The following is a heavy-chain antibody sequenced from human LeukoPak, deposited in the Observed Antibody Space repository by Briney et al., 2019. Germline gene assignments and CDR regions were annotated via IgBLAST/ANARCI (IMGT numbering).Heavy chain of an antibody. Sequence: SSVKVSCKASGGTFSSYAISWVRQAPGQGLEWMGGIIPIFGTANYAQKFQGRVTITADESTSTAYMELSSLRSEDTAVYYCARDHELGYCSGGSCYSGSLDYWGQGTLVTVSS. J-gene: IGHJ4*02. CDR3: ARDHELGYCSGGSCYSGSLDY. CDR1: GGTFSSYA. D-gene: IGHD2-15*01. V-gene: IGHV1-69*01. CDR2: IIPIFGTA.